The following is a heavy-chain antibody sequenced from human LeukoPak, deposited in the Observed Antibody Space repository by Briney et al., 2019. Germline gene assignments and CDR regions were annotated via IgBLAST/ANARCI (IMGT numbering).Heavy chain of an antibody. V-gene: IGHV3-23*01. CDR1: GFTFSSYA. D-gene: IGHD3-10*01. J-gene: IGHJ4*02. CDR2: ISGSGGST. CDR3: AKVKEEGTSLDY. Sequence: GGSLRLSSAASGFTFSSYAMSWVRQAPGKGLEWVSAISGSGGSTYYADSVKGRFTISRDNSKNTLYLQMNSLRAEDTAVYYCAKVKEEGTSLDYWGQGTLVTVSS.